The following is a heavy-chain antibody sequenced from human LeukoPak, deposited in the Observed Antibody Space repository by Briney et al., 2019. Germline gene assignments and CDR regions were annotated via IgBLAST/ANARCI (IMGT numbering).Heavy chain of an antibody. Sequence: SETLSLTCAVYGGSFSGYYWSWIRQPPGKGLEWIGEINHSGSTNYNPSLKSRVTISVDTSKNQFSLNLSSVTAADTAVYYCARSPREYYYDDSAYYFPWFDPWGQGTLVTVSS. CDR1: GGSFSGYY. D-gene: IGHD3-22*01. CDR2: INHSGST. J-gene: IGHJ5*02. V-gene: IGHV4-34*01. CDR3: ARSPREYYYDDSAYYFPWFDP.